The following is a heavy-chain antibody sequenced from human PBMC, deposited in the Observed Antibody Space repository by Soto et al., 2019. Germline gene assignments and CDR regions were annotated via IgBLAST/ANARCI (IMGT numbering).Heavy chain of an antibody. D-gene: IGHD2-15*01. V-gene: IGHV3-23*01. CDR3: ARGYCSGGSCYSFPEYYFDY. J-gene: IGHJ4*02. CDR1: GFTFSSYA. CDR2: ISGSGGST. Sequence: GGSLRLSCAASGFTFSSYAMSWVRQAPGKGLEWVSAISGSGGSTYYADSVKGRFTISRDNSKNTLYLQMNSLRAEDTAVYYCARGYCSGGSCYSFPEYYFDYWGQGTLVTVSS.